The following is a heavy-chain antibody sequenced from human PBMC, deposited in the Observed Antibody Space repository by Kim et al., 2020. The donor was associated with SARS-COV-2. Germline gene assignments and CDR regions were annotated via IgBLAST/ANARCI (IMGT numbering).Heavy chain of an antibody. CDR2: IRGKSYGGTT. CDR3: TRSTHLRIFGEAFGVDE. J-gene: IGHJ4*01. Sequence: GGSLRLSCATSGFNFGEYAINWVRQAPGKGLEWVGFIRGKSYGGTTDYAASVKGRFFISRDDSKGTAYLQLTSLKSEDTAVYFCTRSTHLRIFGEAFGVDEWGQGTLVTLPA. CDR1: GFNFGEYA. D-gene: IGHD3-3*01. V-gene: IGHV3-49*04.